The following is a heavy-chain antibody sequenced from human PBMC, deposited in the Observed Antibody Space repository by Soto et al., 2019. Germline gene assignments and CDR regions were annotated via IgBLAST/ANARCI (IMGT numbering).Heavy chain of an antibody. CDR1: GGTFSSYA. Sequence: SVKGSCQASGGTFSSYAISWVRQAPGQGLEWMGGIIPIFGTANYAQKFQGRVTITADESTSTAYMELSSLRSEDTAVYYCVFRKSGSYSYAFDIWGQGTMVTVSS. D-gene: IGHD1-26*01. J-gene: IGHJ3*02. CDR3: VFRKSGSYSYAFDI. V-gene: IGHV1-69*13. CDR2: IIPIFGTA.